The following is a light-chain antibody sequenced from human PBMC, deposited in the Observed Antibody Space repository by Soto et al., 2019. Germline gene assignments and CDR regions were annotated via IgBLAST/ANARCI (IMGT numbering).Light chain of an antibody. CDR2: DAS. CDR1: QSVSSY. V-gene: IGKV3-11*01. CDR3: QQRGNF. J-gene: IGKJ3*01. Sequence: EIVLTQSPATLSLSPGERATLSCRASQSVSSYLAWYQQKPGQAPRLLIYDASSRATGIPARFSGSGSGTDFTLTISSLEPEDFAVYYCQQRGNFFGPGTKVDIK.